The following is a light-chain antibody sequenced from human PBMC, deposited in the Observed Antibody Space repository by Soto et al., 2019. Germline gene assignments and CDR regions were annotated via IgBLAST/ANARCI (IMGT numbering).Light chain of an antibody. CDR2: EVN. J-gene: IGLJ1*01. CDR1: SSDVGGDNY. Sequence: QYVLTQPPSASGSPGQSVTISCTGTSSDVGGDNYVSWYQQHPGKVPKLMVYEVNKRPSGVPDRFSGSKSGNTASLTVSGLQTEDEADYYCTSYAGGNNVFGTGTKLTVL. CDR3: TSYAGGNNV. V-gene: IGLV2-8*01.